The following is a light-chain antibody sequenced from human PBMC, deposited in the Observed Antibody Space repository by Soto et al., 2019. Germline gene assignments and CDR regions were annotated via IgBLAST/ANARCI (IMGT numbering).Light chain of an antibody. J-gene: IGLJ2*01. Sequence: QAVVTQSPSASASLGASVKLTCTLSSGHSNYAIAWHQQQSEKGPRYLMKLNSDGSHSKGGGIPDRFSGSSSGAERYLTISSLQSEDEADYYCQTWGSGIVVFGGGTKVTVL. CDR1: SGHSNYA. CDR3: QTWGSGIVV. V-gene: IGLV4-69*01. CDR2: LNSDGSH.